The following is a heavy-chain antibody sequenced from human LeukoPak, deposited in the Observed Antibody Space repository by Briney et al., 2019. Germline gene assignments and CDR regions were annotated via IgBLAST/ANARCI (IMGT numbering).Heavy chain of an antibody. J-gene: IGHJ4*02. V-gene: IGHV7-4-1*02. CDR2: INTNTGNP. CDR3: ARDTTDSSGSYDLDY. Sequence: ASVKVSCKASGYTFTGYYMHWVRQAPGQGLEWMGWINTNTGNPTYAQGFTGRFVFSLDTSVSTAYLQISSLKAEDTAVYYCARDTTDSSGSYDLDYWGQGTLVTVSS. D-gene: IGHD3-22*01. CDR1: GYTFTGYY.